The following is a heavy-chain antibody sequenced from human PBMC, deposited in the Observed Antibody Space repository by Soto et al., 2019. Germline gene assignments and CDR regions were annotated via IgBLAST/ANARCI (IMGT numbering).Heavy chain of an antibody. Sequence: GGSLRLSCAASGFAFSAYSMNWVRQAPGKGLEWVSYINRISNEIYYVDSVKGRFTISSDNAKSSLYLEMNSLRDEDTAVYYCARSGDPRVVAFDIWGQGTMVTVSS. CDR1: GFAFSAYS. J-gene: IGHJ3*02. CDR2: INRISNEI. V-gene: IGHV3-48*02. CDR3: ARSGDPRVVAFDI. D-gene: IGHD4-17*01.